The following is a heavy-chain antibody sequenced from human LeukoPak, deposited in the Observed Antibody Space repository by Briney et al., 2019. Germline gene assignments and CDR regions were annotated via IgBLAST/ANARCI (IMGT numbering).Heavy chain of an antibody. CDR3: ARFGVDYDMDV. CDR2: IHYSGRP. Sequence: SETLSLTCTVSGGSISGHYWTWLRQPPGKGLEWIGQIHYSGRPDYNPSLRSRVTISVDTSKNQLSLKVTSVTGADTAVYYCARFGVDYDMDVWGQGTTVTVSS. V-gene: IGHV4-59*11. D-gene: IGHD3-16*01. CDR1: GGSISGHY. J-gene: IGHJ6*02.